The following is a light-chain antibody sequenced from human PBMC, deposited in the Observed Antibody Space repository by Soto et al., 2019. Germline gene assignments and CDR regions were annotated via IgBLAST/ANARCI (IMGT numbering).Light chain of an antibody. V-gene: IGKV3-20*01. J-gene: IGKJ1*01. CDR3: QQYGGSPRT. CDR1: QSISSNY. Sequence: EIVLTQSPDTLSLSPGERATLSCRASQSISSNYLAWYQQTPGQAPRLLIYDASSRATGIPDRFSGSGSGTDFTLTISRLEPEDFGVYYCQQYGGSPRTFGQGTKVEIK. CDR2: DAS.